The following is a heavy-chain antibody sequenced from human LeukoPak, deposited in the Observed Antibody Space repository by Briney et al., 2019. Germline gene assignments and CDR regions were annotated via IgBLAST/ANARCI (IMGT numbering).Heavy chain of an antibody. Sequence: GGSLRLSCAASGFTFSSYSMNWVRQAPGKGLEWVSSISSSSSYIYYADSVKGRFTISRDNAKNSLYLQMNSPRAEDTAVYYCARDRGYGSGSYLDYWGQGTLVTVSS. V-gene: IGHV3-21*01. CDR2: ISSSSSYI. D-gene: IGHD3-10*01. CDR1: GFTFSSYS. CDR3: ARDRGYGSGSYLDY. J-gene: IGHJ4*02.